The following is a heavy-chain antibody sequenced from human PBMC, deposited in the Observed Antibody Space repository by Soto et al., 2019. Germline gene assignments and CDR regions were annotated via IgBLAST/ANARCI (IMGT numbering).Heavy chain of an antibody. CDR3: ARVPGREDWHYGMDV. CDR1: GGTFSSYA. D-gene: IGHD3-9*01. J-gene: IGHJ6*02. Sequence: QVQLVQSGAEVKKPGSSVKVSCKASGGTFSSYAISWVRQAPGQGLEWMGGIIPIFGTANYAQKVQGRVTIPADESTSTAYMGLSSLRSEDTAVYYCARVPGREDWHYGMDVWGQGTTVTVSS. CDR2: IIPIFGTA. V-gene: IGHV1-69*01.